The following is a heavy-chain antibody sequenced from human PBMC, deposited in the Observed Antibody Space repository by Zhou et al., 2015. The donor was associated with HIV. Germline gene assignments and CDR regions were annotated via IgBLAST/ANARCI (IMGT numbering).Heavy chain of an antibody. CDR2: IIPIFGTA. D-gene: IGHD6-19*01. J-gene: IGHJ4*02. CDR3: ARGSGSDIAVAGMEYYFDY. CDR1: GGTFSSYA. V-gene: IGHV1-69*01. Sequence: QVQLVQSGAEVKKPGSSVKVSCKASGGTFSSYAISWVRQAPGQGLEWMGGIIPIFGTANYAQKFQGRVTITADESTSTAYMELSSLRSEDTAVYYCARGSGSDIAVAGMEYYFDYWGQGTLVTVSS.